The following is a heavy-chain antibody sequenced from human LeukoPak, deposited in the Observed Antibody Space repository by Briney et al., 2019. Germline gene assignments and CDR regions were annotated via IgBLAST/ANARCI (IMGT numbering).Heavy chain of an antibody. CDR3: VRANSSSWHYFDY. V-gene: IGHV3-30*04. CDR2: ISYDGGQK. J-gene: IGHJ4*02. CDR1: GFTFSDYT. D-gene: IGHD6-13*01. Sequence: GRSLRLSCAASGFTFSDYTMHWVRQAPGKGLEWVAVISYDGGQKYHADSVKGRFTISRDNSKNTVSLQMNSLRAEDTAVFYCVRANSSSWHYFDYWGQGTLVTVSS.